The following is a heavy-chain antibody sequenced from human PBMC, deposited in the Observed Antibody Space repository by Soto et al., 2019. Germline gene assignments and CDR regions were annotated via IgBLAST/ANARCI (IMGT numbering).Heavy chain of an antibody. J-gene: IGHJ4*02. CDR1: GFTFSSYA. CDR3: AKRAWGYFYFDY. CDR2: ISGSGGST. V-gene: IGHV3-23*01. Sequence: EVQLLESGGGLVQPGGSLRLSCAASGFTFSSYAMSWVRQAPGKGLEWVSVISGSGGSTYYADSVKGRFTFSRDNSKNTLYLQMNSLRAEDTAVYYCAKRAWGYFYFDYWGQGTLVTVSS. D-gene: IGHD1-26*01.